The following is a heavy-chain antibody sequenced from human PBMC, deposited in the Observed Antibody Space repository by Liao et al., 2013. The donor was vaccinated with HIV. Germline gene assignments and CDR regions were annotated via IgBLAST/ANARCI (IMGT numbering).Heavy chain of an antibody. D-gene: IGHD1-7*01. V-gene: IGHV4-4*07. CDR3: ARDLKKILSGTYPKYYFDL. CDR2: IFGSGST. CDR1: GASISDYF. J-gene: IGHJ2*01. Sequence: QVQLQESGPGLVNPSETLSLTCTVSGASISDYFWSWIRQPAGKGLEWIGRIFGSGSTKYNPSLKSRVTMSRDTSNNQFSLRLTSVTAADTAVYYCARDLKKILSGTYPKYYFDLWGRGTLVTVSS.